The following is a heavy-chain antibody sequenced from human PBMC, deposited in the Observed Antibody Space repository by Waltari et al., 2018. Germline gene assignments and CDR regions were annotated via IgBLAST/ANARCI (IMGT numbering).Heavy chain of an antibody. Sequence: EVQLVESGGGLVQPGGSLRLSCSASGFTFSMYSMHWVRQAPGKGLDYVSAIDSTGGSTSYADSVKGRFTSSRDNSKNTVYLQMSSLRAEDTAVYFCVKGRSSSGRFDYWGQGILVTVSS. V-gene: IGHV3-64D*06. CDR2: IDSTGGST. J-gene: IGHJ4*02. CDR1: GFTFSMYS. CDR3: VKGRSSSGRFDY. D-gene: IGHD6-19*01.